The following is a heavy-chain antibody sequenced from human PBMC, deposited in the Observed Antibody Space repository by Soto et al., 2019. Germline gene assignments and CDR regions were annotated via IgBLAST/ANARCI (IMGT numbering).Heavy chain of an antibody. Sequence: QVQLVQSGAEVKKPGSSVKVPCKASGVTFSSYAISWVRQAPGHGLEWMGGIIPICGTANYAQKFQGRVTITADESTSTAYMELSSLRSEDTAVYYCARQVGGYDNNWFDPWGQGTLVPVSS. D-gene: IGHD5-12*01. V-gene: IGHV1-69*01. CDR2: IIPICGTA. CDR1: GVTFSSYA. CDR3: ARQVGGYDNNWFDP. J-gene: IGHJ5*02.